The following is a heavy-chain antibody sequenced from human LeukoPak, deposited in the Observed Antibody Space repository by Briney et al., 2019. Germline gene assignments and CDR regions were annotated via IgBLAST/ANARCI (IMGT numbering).Heavy chain of an antibody. J-gene: IGHJ4*02. CDR1: GGSIGSGGYS. Sequence: SETLSLTCTVSGGSIGSGGYSWSWIRQHPGKGLEWIGYIYYSGSTYYNPSLKSRVTISVDTSKNQFSLKLSSVTAADTAVYYCASRRRGPYYFDYWGQGTLVTVPS. CDR3: ASRRRGPYYFDY. D-gene: IGHD1-14*01. V-gene: IGHV4-31*03. CDR2: IYYSGST.